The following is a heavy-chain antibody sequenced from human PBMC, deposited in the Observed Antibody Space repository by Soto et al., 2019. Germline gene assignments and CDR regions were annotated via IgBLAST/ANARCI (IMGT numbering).Heavy chain of an antibody. D-gene: IGHD3-22*01. CDR1: GGSISSGGYY. CDR3: ARSHRITMIVVVMDAFDI. V-gene: IGHV4-31*03. CDR2: IYYSGST. J-gene: IGHJ3*02. Sequence: SETLSLTCTVSGGSISSGGYYWSWIRQHPGKGLEWIGYIYYSGSTYYNPSLKSRVTISVDTSKNHFSLKLSSVTVADTAVYYCARSHRITMIVVVMDAFDIWGQGTMVTVSS.